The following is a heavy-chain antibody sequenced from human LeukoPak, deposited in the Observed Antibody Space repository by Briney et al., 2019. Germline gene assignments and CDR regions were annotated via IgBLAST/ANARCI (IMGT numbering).Heavy chain of an antibody. CDR1: GGSFSGYY. CDR2: INHSGST. Sequence: PSETLSLTCAVYGGSFSGYYWSWIRQPPGKGLEWIGEINHSGSTNYNPSLKSRVTISVDTSKNQFSLKLSSVTAADTAVYYCARGYVGNYYDSSGSRYFQHWGQGTLVTVSS. CDR3: ARGYVGNYYDSSGSRYFQH. D-gene: IGHD3-22*01. J-gene: IGHJ1*01. V-gene: IGHV4-34*01.